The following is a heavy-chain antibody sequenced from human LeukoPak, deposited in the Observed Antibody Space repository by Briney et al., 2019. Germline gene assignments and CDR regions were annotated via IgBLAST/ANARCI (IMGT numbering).Heavy chain of an antibody. V-gene: IGHV1-18*01. CDR1: GYTFTSYG. Sequence: ASVKVSCKASGYTFTSYGISWVRQAPGQGLEWMGWISAYNGNTNYAQKLRGRVTMTTDTSTSTAYMELRSLRSDDTAVYYCARNQLDTSYYYYGMDVWGQGTTVTVSS. CDR3: ARNQLDTSYYYYGMDV. CDR2: ISAYNGNT. D-gene: IGHD1-1*01. J-gene: IGHJ6*02.